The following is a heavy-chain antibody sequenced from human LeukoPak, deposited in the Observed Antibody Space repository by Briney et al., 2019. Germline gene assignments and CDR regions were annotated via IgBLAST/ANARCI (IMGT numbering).Heavy chain of an antibody. CDR3: VRDQITVTTPFFDY. D-gene: IGHD4-17*01. Sequence: ASVKVSCKASGYTFTGYYIHWVRQAPGQGLEWMGWINCNSGGTSYAQKFQGRVTMARDTSISTVYLELSTLKSDDTAVYYCVRDQITVTTPFFDYWGQGTLVTVSS. CDR1: GYTFTGYY. J-gene: IGHJ4*02. CDR2: INCNSGGT. V-gene: IGHV1-2*02.